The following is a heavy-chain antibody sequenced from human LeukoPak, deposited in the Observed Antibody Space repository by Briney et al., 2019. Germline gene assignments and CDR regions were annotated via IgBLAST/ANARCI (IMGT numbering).Heavy chain of an antibody. CDR1: GFTFSSYD. J-gene: IGHJ4*02. V-gene: IGHV3-13*01. Sequence: GRSLRLSCAASGFTFSSYDMHWVRQATGKGLEWVSAIGTAGDTYYPGSVKGRFTISRENAKNSLYLQMNSLRAGDTAVYYCARGDCSGGSCYPDYWGQGTLVTVSS. CDR3: ARGDCSGGSCYPDY. D-gene: IGHD2-15*01. CDR2: IGTAGDT.